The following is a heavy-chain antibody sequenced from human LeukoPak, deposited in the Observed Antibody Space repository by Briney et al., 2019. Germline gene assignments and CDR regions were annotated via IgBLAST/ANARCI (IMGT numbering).Heavy chain of an antibody. CDR3: ARGRDYYDSSGYYSYYFDY. J-gene: IGHJ4*02. Sequence: ASVKVSCKVSGYTLTELSMHWVRQAPGKGLERMGGFDPEDGETIYAQKFQGRVTITADESTSTAYMELSSLRSEDTAVYYCARGRDYYDSSGYYSYYFDYWGQGTLVTVSS. CDR1: GYTLTELS. CDR2: FDPEDGET. D-gene: IGHD3-22*01. V-gene: IGHV1-24*01.